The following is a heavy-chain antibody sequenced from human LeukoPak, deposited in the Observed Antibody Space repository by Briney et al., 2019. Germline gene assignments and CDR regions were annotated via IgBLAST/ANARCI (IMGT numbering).Heavy chain of an antibody. J-gene: IGHJ5*02. CDR3: AREGIAVAGYGP. Sequence: GGSLRLSCAASGFTFSSYAMHWVRQAPGKGLEWVAVISYDGSNKYYADSVKGRFTISRDNSKNTLHLQMNSLRAEDTAVYYCAREGIAVAGYGPWGQGTLVTVSS. V-gene: IGHV3-30-3*01. D-gene: IGHD6-19*01. CDR1: GFTFSSYA. CDR2: ISYDGSNK.